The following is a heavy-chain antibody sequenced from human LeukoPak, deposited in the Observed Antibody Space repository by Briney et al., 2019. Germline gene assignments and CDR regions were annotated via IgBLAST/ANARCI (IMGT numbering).Heavy chain of an antibody. CDR3: ARIVGAGDAFDI. CDR1: GGSISSGDYY. D-gene: IGHD1-26*01. V-gene: IGHV4-30-4*08. Sequence: SQTLSLTCTVSGGSISSGDYYWSWIRQPPGKGLEWIGYIYYSGSTYYNPSLKSRVTISVDTSKNQFSLKLSSVTAADAAVYYCARIVGAGDAFDIWGQGTMVTVSS. J-gene: IGHJ3*02. CDR2: IYYSGST.